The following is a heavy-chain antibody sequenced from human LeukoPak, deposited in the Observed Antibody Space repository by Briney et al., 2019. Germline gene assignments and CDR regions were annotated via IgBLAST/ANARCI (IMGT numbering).Heavy chain of an antibody. CDR2: ISGSGSST. J-gene: IGHJ4*02. V-gene: IGHV3-23*01. D-gene: IGHD2-2*01. Sequence: GGSLRLSCAASGFTFSTYAMSWVRQAPGKGLEWVSAISGSGSSTYYADSVKGRFTISRDNSKNMLYLQMNSLRAEDTAVYYCAKERSMSSSTLLVGDYWGQGILVTVSS. CDR3: AKERSMSSSTLLVGDY. CDR1: GFTFSTYA.